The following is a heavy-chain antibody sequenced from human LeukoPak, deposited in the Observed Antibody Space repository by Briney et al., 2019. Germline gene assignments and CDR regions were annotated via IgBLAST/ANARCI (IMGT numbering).Heavy chain of an antibody. D-gene: IGHD2-8*01. CDR3: ARVPGCTNGVCHSRIMWFDP. CDR1: GYSISSGYY. CDR2: IYHSGST. J-gene: IGHJ5*02. V-gene: IGHV4-38-2*02. Sequence: PSETLSLTCTVSGYSISSGYYWGWIRQPPGKGLEWIGSIYHSGSTYYNPSLKSRVTISVDTSKNQFSLKLSSVTAADTAVYYCARVPGCTNGVCHSRIMWFDPWGQGTLVTVSS.